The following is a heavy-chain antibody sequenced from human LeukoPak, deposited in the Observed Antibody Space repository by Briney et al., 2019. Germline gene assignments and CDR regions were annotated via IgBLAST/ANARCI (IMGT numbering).Heavy chain of an antibody. CDR1: GFTFSSHG. V-gene: IGHV3-30*18. CDR3: AKAIYSGYDRPIDY. J-gene: IGHJ4*02. D-gene: IGHD5-12*01. CDR2: ISDDGSTQ. Sequence: GGSLRLSCAASGFTFSSHGVHWVRQAPGKGLEWAAVISDDGSTQYYADSVKGRFTISRDNSNNLLYLQMNNLRSEDTAVYYCAKAIYSGYDRPIDYWGQGTLVTVSS.